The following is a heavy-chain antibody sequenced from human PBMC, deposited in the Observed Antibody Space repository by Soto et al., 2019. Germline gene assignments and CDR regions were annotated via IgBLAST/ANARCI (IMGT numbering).Heavy chain of an antibody. CDR1: GDSIRSYN. CDR3: VRQGIGVLHGLVDV. CDR2: FRSGGGT. Sequence: SATLSLTCTVSGDSIRSYNLALIRQPPGKGLEWIGYFRSGGGTSYNPSLKSRVAISADTSMKQFSLRLSSVTAADTAVYYCVRQGIGVLHGLVDVWGQGTTVT. J-gene: IGHJ6*02. D-gene: IGHD3-10*01. V-gene: IGHV4-59*08.